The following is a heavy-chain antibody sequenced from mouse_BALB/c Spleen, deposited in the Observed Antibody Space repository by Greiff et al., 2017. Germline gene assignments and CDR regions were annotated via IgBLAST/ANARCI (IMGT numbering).Heavy chain of an antibody. D-gene: IGHD2-12*01. CDR1: GLTFSNYS. CDR3: ARRYDAWFTY. J-gene: IGHJ3*01. V-gene: IGHV5-12-2*01. Sequence: EVKLVESGGNLVQPGGSLKLSCAASGLTFSNYSMSWVRQTPEKRLEWVAYISNGGGSTYYPDTVKGRFTISRDNAKNTLYLQMSSLKSEDTAMYYCARRYDAWFTYWGQGTLVTVSA. CDR2: ISNGGGST.